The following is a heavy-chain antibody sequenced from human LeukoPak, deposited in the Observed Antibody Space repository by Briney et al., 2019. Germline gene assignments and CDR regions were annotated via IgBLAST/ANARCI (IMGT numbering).Heavy chain of an antibody. CDR3: ARATSTTNPYYGMDV. V-gene: IGHV3-64*01. CDR2: ISSNGGST. Sequence: GGSLRLSCVASVFTFSSYTMHWVRHAPGKGLEYVSAISSNGGSTYYANSMKGRFTISRDNSKNTLYLQMGSLRGEDMAVYYCARATSTTNPYYGMDVWGQGTTVTVSS. J-gene: IGHJ6*02. D-gene: IGHD2/OR15-2a*01. CDR1: VFTFSSYT.